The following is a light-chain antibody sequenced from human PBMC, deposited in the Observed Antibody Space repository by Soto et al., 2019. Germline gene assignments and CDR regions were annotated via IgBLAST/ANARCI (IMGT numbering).Light chain of an antibody. V-gene: IGKV1-39*01. Sequence: DIQMTQSPSSLSASVGDRVTITCRASQSISSYLNWYQQKPGKAPKLLIYAAPSLQGGIPSRFSGSGSGTDFTLTISSLQPDDFATYYCQHYNSYGTFGQGTKVDIK. CDR1: QSISSY. CDR2: AAP. J-gene: IGKJ1*01. CDR3: QHYNSYGT.